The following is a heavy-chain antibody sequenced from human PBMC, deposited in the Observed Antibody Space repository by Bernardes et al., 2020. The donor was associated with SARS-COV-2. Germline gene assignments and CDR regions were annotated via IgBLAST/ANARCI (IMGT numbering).Heavy chain of an antibody. Sequence: GGSLRLSCAGSGFILSSYWMSWVRQAPGKGLEWVANIKEDGSEKYYVDSVKGRFTISRDNAKNLLFLQMNSLRTEDTAVYYCVRDPIRIQRSSPPSYYFFGMDVWGQGTTVTVSS. V-gene: IGHV3-7*03. D-gene: IGHD5-18*01. CDR1: GFILSSYW. CDR2: IKEDGSEK. CDR3: VRDPIRIQRSSPPSYYFFGMDV. J-gene: IGHJ6*02.